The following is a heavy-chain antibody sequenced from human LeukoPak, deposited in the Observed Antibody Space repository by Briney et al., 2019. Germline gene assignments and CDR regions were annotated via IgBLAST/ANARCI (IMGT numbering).Heavy chain of an antibody. Sequence: SETLSLTCTVSGGSISSYYWSWIRQPAGKGLEWIGRIYTSGSTNYNPSLKSRVTISVDTSKNQFSLKLSSVTAADTAVYYCARGHSSSWYVPLLGYWGQGTLVTVSS. J-gene: IGHJ4*02. V-gene: IGHV4-4*07. CDR2: IYTSGST. CDR1: GGSISSYY. D-gene: IGHD6-13*01. CDR3: ARGHSSSWYVPLLGY.